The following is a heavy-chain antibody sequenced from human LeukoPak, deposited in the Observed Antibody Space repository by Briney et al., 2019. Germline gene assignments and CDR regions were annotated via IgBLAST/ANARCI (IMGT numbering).Heavy chain of an antibody. D-gene: IGHD3-10*01. Sequence: GGTLRLSCAASGFTFSSYGMSWVRQAPGKGLEWVSAISGSGGSTYYADSVKGRFTISRDNSKNTLYLQMNSLRAEDTAVYYCAKDMVRGVIRVAIADYWGQGTLVTVSS. CDR1: GFTFSSYG. J-gene: IGHJ4*02. CDR2: ISGSGGST. V-gene: IGHV3-23*01. CDR3: AKDMVRGVIRVAIADY.